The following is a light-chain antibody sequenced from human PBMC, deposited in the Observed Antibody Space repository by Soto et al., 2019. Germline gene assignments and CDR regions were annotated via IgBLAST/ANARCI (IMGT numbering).Light chain of an antibody. CDR1: QSVSSS. CDR3: QQYNNLNPLT. J-gene: IGKJ4*01. Sequence: EIVMTQSPATLSVSPGDRATLSCRASQSVSSSLAGYQQIPGQAPRLLIYDASTRATGIPARFGGSGSGTEFTITISSLQAEYFAVYYCQQYNNLNPLTCGGGTKVELK. V-gene: IGKV3-15*01. CDR2: DAS.